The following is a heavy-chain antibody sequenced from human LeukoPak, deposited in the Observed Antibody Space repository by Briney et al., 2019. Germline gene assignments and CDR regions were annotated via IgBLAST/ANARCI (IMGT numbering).Heavy chain of an antibody. J-gene: IGHJ4*02. D-gene: IGHD3-3*01. Sequence: SETLSLTCTVSGGPISSYYWSWIRQPPGKGLEWIGYIYTSGSTNYNPALKRRVTISVATSKHQFSLKLSSVIAADTAVSYCARSRYAFWSGYFGFDYWGQGTLVTVSS. V-gene: IGHV4-4*09. CDR3: ARSRYAFWSGYFGFDY. CDR2: IYTSGST. CDR1: GGPISSYY.